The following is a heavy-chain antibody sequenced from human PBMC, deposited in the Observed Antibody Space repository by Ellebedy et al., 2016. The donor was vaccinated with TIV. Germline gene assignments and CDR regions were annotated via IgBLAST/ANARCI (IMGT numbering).Heavy chain of an antibody. CDR3: ARDVMGYDILTGYTRENWFDP. V-gene: IGHV1-2*02. J-gene: IGHJ5*02. D-gene: IGHD3-9*01. CDR1: GYTFTGYY. Sequence: ASVKVSCKASGYTFTGYYMHWVRQAPGQGLEWMGWINPTSGGTNYAQKFQGRVTMTRDTSISTAYMELSRLRSDDTAVYYCARDVMGYDILTGYTRENWFDPWGQGTLVTVSS. CDR2: INPTSGGT.